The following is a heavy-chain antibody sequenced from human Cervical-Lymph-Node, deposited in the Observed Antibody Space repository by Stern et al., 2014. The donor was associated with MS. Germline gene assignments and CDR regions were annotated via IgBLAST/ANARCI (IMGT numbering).Heavy chain of an antibody. CDR1: GVAFNNYA. V-gene: IGHV1-69*05. CDR3: AKSAPSRTMVRLDV. Sequence: QDQLVQSGAELKKPGSSVKVSCRASGVAFNNYAMSWVRQAPGQGLEWMGGIMPIIGTANYAQKLQGRVPITPDESTNTVFIELTTLRSDDTAVYYCAKSAPSRTMVRLDVWGQGTTVIVSS. D-gene: IGHD3-10*01. J-gene: IGHJ6*02. CDR2: IMPIIGTA.